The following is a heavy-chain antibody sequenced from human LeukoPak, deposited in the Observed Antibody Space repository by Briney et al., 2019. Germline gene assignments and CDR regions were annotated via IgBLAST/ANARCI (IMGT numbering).Heavy chain of an antibody. V-gene: IGHV4-59*01. D-gene: IGHD2-2*01. CDR3: ARAHSYCSRTSCSYDAFDI. CDR2: IYYSGST. J-gene: IGHJ3*02. CDR1: GGSISSYY. Sequence: SETLSLTCTVSGGSISSYYWSWIRQPPGKGLEWIGYIYYSGSTNYNPSLKSRVTISVDTSKNQFSLKLSSVTAADTAVYYCARAHSYCSRTSCSYDAFDIWGQGTMVTVSS.